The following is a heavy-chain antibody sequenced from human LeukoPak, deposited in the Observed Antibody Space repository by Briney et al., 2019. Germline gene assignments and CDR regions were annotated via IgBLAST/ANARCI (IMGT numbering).Heavy chain of an antibody. V-gene: IGHV3-30*02. J-gene: IGHJ4*02. CDR1: GFTFSNYG. Sequence: PGGSLRLSCAASGFTFSNYGMHWVRQAPGKGLEWVAFIRHDGNSKFYADFVKGRFTISRDNSKNALYLQMDSLRDEDTAVYYCARTSLRGVIGGLPYYFDYWGQGTLVTVSS. CDR2: IRHDGNSK. D-gene: IGHD3-10*01. CDR3: ARTSLRGVIGGLPYYFDY.